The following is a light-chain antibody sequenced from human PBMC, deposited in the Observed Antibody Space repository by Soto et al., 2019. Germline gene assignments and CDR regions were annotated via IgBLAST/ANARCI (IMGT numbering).Light chain of an antibody. V-gene: IGKV4-1*01. Sequence: DIVMTQSPDSLAVSLGERATINCKSSQSVLYRSNNKNYLARYQHKPGQPPTLLIYWASTRESGVPDRFSGSGSGTDFTLTISSLQAEDVAVYYCQQYYSTPWTFGQGTKVEIK. CDR2: WAS. CDR1: QSVLYRSNNKNY. CDR3: QQYYSTPWT. J-gene: IGKJ1*01.